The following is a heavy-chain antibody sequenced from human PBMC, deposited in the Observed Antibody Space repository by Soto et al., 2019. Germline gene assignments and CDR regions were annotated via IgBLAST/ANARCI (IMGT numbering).Heavy chain of an antibody. CDR2: IYYSGST. V-gene: IGHV4-59*08. Sequence: SETLSLTCTVSGGSISSYYWSWIRQPPGKGLEWIGYIYYSGSTNYNPSLKSRVTISVDTSKNQFSLKLSSVTAADTAVYYCARNVDIVATYFDYWGQGNLVTVSS. CDR1: GGSISSYY. J-gene: IGHJ4*02. CDR3: ARNVDIVATYFDY. D-gene: IGHD5-12*01.